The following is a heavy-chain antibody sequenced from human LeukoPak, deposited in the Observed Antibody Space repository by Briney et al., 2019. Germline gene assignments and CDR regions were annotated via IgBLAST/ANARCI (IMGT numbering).Heavy chain of an antibody. D-gene: IGHD2-2*02. CDR2: IFYSGST. CDR3: ARESIVVEPAAIGKDLKQYNWFDP. J-gene: IGHJ5*02. V-gene: IGHV4-39*07. Sequence: PSETLSLTCTVSGGSISSSSYYWGWIRQPPGKGLEWIGSIFYSGSTYYNPSLKSRVTISVDTSKNQFSLKLNSVTAADTAVYYCARESIVVEPAAIGKDLKQYNWFDPWGQGTLVTVSS. CDR1: GGSISSSSYY.